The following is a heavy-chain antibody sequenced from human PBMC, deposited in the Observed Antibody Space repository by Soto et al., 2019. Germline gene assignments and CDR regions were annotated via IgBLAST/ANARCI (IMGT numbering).Heavy chain of an antibody. V-gene: IGHV4-4*02. Sequence: PSETLSLTCTVSGGSMSSSNWWNWVRQPPGKGLEWIGETHHSGRTNYNPSLKSRVTISVDKSKNHFSLKLSSVTAADTAVYYCARVTSSWGLVSYFDYWGQGTLVTVSS. CDR2: THHSGRT. CDR1: GGSMSSSNW. J-gene: IGHJ4*02. CDR3: ARVTSSWGLVSYFDY. D-gene: IGHD6-13*01.